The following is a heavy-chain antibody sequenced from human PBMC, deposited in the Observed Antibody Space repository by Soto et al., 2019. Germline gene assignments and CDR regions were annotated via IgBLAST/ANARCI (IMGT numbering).Heavy chain of an antibody. J-gene: IGHJ4*02. D-gene: IGHD2-2*01. Sequence: ASVKVSCKASGYTFTSYDINWVRQATGQGLEWMGWMNPNSGNTGYAQKFQGRVTMTRNTSISTAYMELSSLRSEDTAVYYCARGGVPAAMSDYWGQGTLVTVSS. CDR1: GYTFTSYD. V-gene: IGHV1-8*01. CDR2: MNPNSGNT. CDR3: ARGGVPAAMSDY.